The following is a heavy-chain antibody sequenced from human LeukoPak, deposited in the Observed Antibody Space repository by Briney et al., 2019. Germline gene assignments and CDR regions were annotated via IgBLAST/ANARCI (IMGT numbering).Heavy chain of an antibody. CDR3: ARDGIRSGFDY. CDR2: ISYDGSNK. V-gene: IGHV3-30*03. D-gene: IGHD1-14*01. Sequence: GGSLRLSCAASGFTFSSYGMHWVRQAPGKGLEWVAVISYDGSNKYYADSVKGRFTISRDNSKNTLYLQMNSLRAEDTAVYYCARDGIRSGFDYWGQGTLVTVSS. J-gene: IGHJ4*02. CDR1: GFTFSSYG.